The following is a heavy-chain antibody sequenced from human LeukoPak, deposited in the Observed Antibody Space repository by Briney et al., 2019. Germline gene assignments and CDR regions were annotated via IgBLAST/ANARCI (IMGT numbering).Heavy chain of an antibody. CDR2: IYYSGST. CDR1: GGSISSSSYY. D-gene: IGHD1-7*01. J-gene: IGHJ4*02. CDR3: ARSRITGTIDY. V-gene: IGHV4-39*01. Sequence: SETLSLTCTVSGGSISSSSYYWGWTRQPPGKGLEWIGSIYYSGSTYYNPSLKSRVTISVDTSKNQFSLKLSSVTAADTAAYYCARSRITGTIDYWGQGTLVTVSS.